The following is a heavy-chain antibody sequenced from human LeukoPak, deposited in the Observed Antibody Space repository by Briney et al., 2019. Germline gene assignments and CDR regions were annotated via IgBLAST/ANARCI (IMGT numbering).Heavy chain of an antibody. CDR1: GYAFNSYD. D-gene: IGHD2-15*01. Sequence: ASVKVSCKASGYAFNSYDISWVRQAPGQGLEWLGWISVYKGHTSYAQRLQGRVTMTTDTSTSTAYMELRGLRSDDTAVYYCATIRVGYCSGGTCYDAFDIWGQGTMVTVSS. CDR2: ISVYKGHT. CDR3: ATIRVGYCSGGTCYDAFDI. J-gene: IGHJ3*02. V-gene: IGHV1-18*01.